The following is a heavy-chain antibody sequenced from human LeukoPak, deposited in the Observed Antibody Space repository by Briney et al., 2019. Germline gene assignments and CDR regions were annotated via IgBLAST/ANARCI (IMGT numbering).Heavy chain of an antibody. J-gene: IGHJ1*01. CDR2: IYYSGST. Sequence: PSETLSLTCTVSGGSISSGGYYWSWIRQHPGKGLEWIGYIYYSGSTYYNPSLKSRVTISVDTSKNQFSLKLSSVTAADTAVYYCARGHSSSPGYFQHWGQGTLVTVSS. V-gene: IGHV4-31*03. D-gene: IGHD6-6*01. CDR1: GGSISSGGYY. CDR3: ARGHSSSPGYFQH.